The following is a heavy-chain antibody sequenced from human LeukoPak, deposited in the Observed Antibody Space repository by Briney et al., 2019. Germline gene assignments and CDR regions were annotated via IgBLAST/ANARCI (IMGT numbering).Heavy chain of an antibody. Sequence: GASVKVSCKASGYTFTSYGISWVRQAPGQGLEWMGWISGYNGNTIYAQRLQGRVTMTTDTSTTTVYMELRSLRSDDTAVYYCARVELIAAAATADYWGQGTLVTVSS. D-gene: IGHD6-13*01. CDR2: ISGYNGNT. V-gene: IGHV1-18*01. J-gene: IGHJ4*02. CDR3: ARVELIAAAATADY. CDR1: GYTFTSYG.